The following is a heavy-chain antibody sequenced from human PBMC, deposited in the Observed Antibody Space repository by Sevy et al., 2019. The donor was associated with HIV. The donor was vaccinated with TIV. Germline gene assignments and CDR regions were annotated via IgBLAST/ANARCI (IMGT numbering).Heavy chain of an antibody. CDR1: GFTFSSYS. CDR2: ISSSSSTI. J-gene: IGHJ3*02. CDR3: ARDQGQCSGGSCYSLGIDAFDI. V-gene: IGHV3-48*01. Sequence: GGSLRLSCAASGFTFSSYSMNWVRQAPGKGLEWISYISSSSSTIYYADSVKGRFTISRDNSKNTLYLQMNSLRAEDTAVYYCARDQGQCSGGSCYSLGIDAFDIWGQGTMVTVSS. D-gene: IGHD2-15*01.